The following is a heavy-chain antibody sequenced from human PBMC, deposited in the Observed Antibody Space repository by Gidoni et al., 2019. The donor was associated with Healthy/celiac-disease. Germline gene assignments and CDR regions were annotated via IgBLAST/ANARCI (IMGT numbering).Heavy chain of an antibody. V-gene: IGHV1-69*01. CDR1: GGPFSSYA. Sequence: QVQLVQSGAEVQQPGSSVKVSCKASGGPFSSYALSWVRQAPGQGLEWMGGIIPIFGTANYAQKFQGRVTITADESTSTAYMELSSLRSEDTAVYYCAQGETYYYGMDVWGQGTTVTVSS. CDR3: AQGETYYYGMDV. CDR2: IIPIFGTA. D-gene: IGHD3-10*01. J-gene: IGHJ6*02.